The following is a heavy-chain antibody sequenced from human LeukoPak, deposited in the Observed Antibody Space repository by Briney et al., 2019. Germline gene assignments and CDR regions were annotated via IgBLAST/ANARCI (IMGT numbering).Heavy chain of an antibody. CDR3: ARVEARSSPYFDY. CDR1: GGSLSSYY. D-gene: IGHD1-1*01. CDR2: IYYSGST. V-gene: IGHV4-59*01. J-gene: IGHJ4*02. Sequence: SETLPLTCTVSGGSLSSYYWSWIRQPPGKGLEWIGYIYYSGSTNYNPSLKSRVTISVDTSKNQFSLKLSSVTAADTAAYYCARVEARSSPYFDYWGQGTLVTVSS.